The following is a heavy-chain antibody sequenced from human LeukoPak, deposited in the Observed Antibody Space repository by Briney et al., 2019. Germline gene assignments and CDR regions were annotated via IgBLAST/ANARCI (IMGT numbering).Heavy chain of an antibody. CDR1: GFTFSDYY. Sequence: GGSLRLSCAASGFTFSDYYMSWIRQAPGKGLEWVSVIYSGGSIYYADSVKGRFTISRDNSKNTLYLQMNSLRAEDTAVYYCGVNSDYWGQGTLVTVSS. CDR3: GVNSDY. J-gene: IGHJ4*02. V-gene: IGHV3-53*01. D-gene: IGHD4-23*01. CDR2: IYSGGSI.